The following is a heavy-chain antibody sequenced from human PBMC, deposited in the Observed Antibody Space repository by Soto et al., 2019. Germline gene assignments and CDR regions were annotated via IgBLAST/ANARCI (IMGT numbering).Heavy chain of an antibody. CDR2: INHSGST. Sequence: KTSETLSLTCAVHGGSFRGYYWSWIRQPPGKGLEWIGEINHSGSTNYNPSLKSRVTISVDPSKNQFSLKLSSVTAAVTAVYYCASSTMAHFDYWGQGTLVTVSS. J-gene: IGHJ4*02. CDR1: GGSFRGYY. D-gene: IGHD3-10*01. V-gene: IGHV4-34*01. CDR3: ASSTMAHFDY.